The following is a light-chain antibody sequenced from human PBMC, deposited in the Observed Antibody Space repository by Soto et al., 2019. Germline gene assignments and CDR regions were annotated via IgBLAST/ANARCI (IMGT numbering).Light chain of an antibody. V-gene: IGLV2-14*01. CDR3: SSYSISTAYL. Sequence: QSALTQPASVSGSPGQSITISCTGTRSDVGGYDYVSWYQLHPGKAPKLLVFEVSNRPSGVSYRFSGSKSGNTASLTISGLQAEDEADYFCSSYSISTAYLFGTGTKLTVL. CDR1: RSDVGGYDY. CDR2: EVS. J-gene: IGLJ1*01.